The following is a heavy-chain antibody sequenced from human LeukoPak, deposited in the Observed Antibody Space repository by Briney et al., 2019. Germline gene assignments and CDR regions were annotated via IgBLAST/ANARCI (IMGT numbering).Heavy chain of an antibody. Sequence: GGSLRLSCVASGISFSRSGMHWVRQAPGKGLEWVAFIWSDGSKTYYADSVKGRLTISRDNSKDTVYLQMNSLRVEDTAVYYCARSVTTRYYFDYWGQGTLVTVSS. V-gene: IGHV3-33*01. D-gene: IGHD4-17*01. CDR1: GISFSRSG. J-gene: IGHJ4*02. CDR2: IWSDGSKT. CDR3: ARSVTTRYYFDY.